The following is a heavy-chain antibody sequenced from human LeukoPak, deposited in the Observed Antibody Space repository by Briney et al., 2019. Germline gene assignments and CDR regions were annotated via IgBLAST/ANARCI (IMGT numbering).Heavy chain of an antibody. D-gene: IGHD6-13*01. CDR3: ARGPSRPSRSFDY. V-gene: IGHV1-2*04. J-gene: IGHJ4*02. CDR1: GYTFTGYY. CDR2: INPNSGGT. Sequence: ASAKVSCKASGYTFTGYYMHWVRQAPGQGLEWMGWINPNSGGTNYAQKFQGWVTMTRDTSISTAYMELNRLRSDDTAVYYCARGPSRPSRSFDYWGQGTLVTVSS.